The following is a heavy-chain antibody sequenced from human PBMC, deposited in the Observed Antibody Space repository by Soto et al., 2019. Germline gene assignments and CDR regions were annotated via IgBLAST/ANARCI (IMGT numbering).Heavy chain of an antibody. CDR2: INAGNGNT. Sequence: ASVKVSCKASGYTFTSYAMHWVRQAPGQRLEWMGWINAGNGNTKYSQKFQGRVTITRDTSASTAYMELSSLRSEDTAVYYCARVLRHSSGWYGGNYWGQGTLVTGS. CDR3: ARVLRHSSGWYGGNY. J-gene: IGHJ4*02. V-gene: IGHV1-3*01. CDR1: GYTFTSYA. D-gene: IGHD6-19*01.